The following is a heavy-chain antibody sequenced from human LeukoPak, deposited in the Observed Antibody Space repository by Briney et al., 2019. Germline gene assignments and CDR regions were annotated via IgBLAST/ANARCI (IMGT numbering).Heavy chain of an antibody. D-gene: IGHD7-27*01. CDR3: ARDARGDWGSLFLS. CDR2: IHDSGST. V-gene: IGHV4-59*01. Sequence: SETLSLTCTMSGGSISSYYWSWIRQPPGKGLEWIGYIHDSGSTNYNPSLKSRVTISVDMSKNQFSLKLSSVTAADTAVYYCARDARGDWGSLFLSWGQGTLVTVSS. CDR1: GGSISSYY. J-gene: IGHJ5*02.